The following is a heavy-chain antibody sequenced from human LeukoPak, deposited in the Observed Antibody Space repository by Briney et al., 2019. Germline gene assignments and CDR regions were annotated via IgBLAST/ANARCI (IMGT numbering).Heavy chain of an antibody. Sequence: PGGSLRLSCAASGVTFSSYAMSWVRQAPGKGLEWVSAISGTGGRTYFADSEKGRFTISKDNSKSTLYLQMDSLRAEDTAVYYCAKCGNSGCHLIDYWGQGTLVTVSS. J-gene: IGHJ4*02. CDR3: AKCGNSGCHLIDY. D-gene: IGHD5-12*01. CDR2: ISGTGGRT. CDR1: GVTFSSYA. V-gene: IGHV3-23*01.